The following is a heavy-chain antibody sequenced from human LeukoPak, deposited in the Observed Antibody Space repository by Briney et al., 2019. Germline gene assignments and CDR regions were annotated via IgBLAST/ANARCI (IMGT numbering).Heavy chain of an antibody. CDR2: IWYDGSNK. Sequence: PGGSLRLSCAASGFTFSSYWMSWVRQAPGKGLEWVAVIWYDGSNKYYADSVKGRFTISRDNSKNTLYLQMNSLRAEDTAVYYCARSSSHYYYYYYGMDVWGQGTTVTVSS. V-gene: IGHV3-33*08. CDR3: ARSSSHYYYYYYGMDV. J-gene: IGHJ6*02. D-gene: IGHD1-26*01. CDR1: GFTFSSYW.